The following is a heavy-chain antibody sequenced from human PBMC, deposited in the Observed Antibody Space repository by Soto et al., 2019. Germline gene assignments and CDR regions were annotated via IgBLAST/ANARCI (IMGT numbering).Heavy chain of an antibody. J-gene: IGHJ4*02. D-gene: IGHD6-19*01. CDR3: ARRTVNIRTFYSGLKTHCFDY. CDR2: IYYSGST. Sequence: QLQLQESGPGLVKPSETLSLTCAVSGGSISSSSYYWCWIRQPPGKGLEWIGSIYYSGSTYYTPSLQSRVAISVDTSKNQFSLKLNSVTAADTAVYYCARRTVNIRTFYSGLKTHCFDYWGQGTLVTVSS. V-gene: IGHV4-39*01. CDR1: GGSISSSSYY.